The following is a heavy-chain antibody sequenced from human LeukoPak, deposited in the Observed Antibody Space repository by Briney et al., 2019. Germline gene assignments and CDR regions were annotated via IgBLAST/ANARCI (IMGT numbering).Heavy chain of an antibody. CDR1: GYTFTSYY. CDR2: INPSGGST. D-gene: IGHD2-15*01. J-gene: IGHJ5*02. V-gene: IGHV1-46*01. Sequence: ASVKVSCKASGYTFTSYYMHWVRQAPGQGLEWMGIINPSGGSTSYAQKFQGRVTMTRDMSTSTVYMELSSLRSEDTAVYYCARRVGYCSGGSCYNNWFDPWGQGTLVTVSS. CDR3: ARRVGYCSGGSCYNNWFDP.